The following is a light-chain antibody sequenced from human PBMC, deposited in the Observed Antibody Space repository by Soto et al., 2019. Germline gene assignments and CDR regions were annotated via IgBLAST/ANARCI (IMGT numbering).Light chain of an antibody. CDR1: TSNIGSNT. CDR2: SND. V-gene: IGLV1-44*01. CDR3: ATWADGLSSYV. J-gene: IGLJ1*01. Sequence: QSVLSQPPSASGTPGQRVTISCSGSTSNIGSNTVSWYQQLPQRAPKLLIFSNDQRPSGVPDRFSGSKSGTSASLAISGLQSEDEAEYFCATWADGLSSYVFGTGTQLTVL.